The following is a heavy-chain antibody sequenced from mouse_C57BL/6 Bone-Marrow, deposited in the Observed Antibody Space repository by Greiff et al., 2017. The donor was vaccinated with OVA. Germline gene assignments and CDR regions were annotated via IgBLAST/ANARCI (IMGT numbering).Heavy chain of an antibody. CDR3: ARGYYGSSYLDY. Sequence: QVQLKESGAELVKPGASVKMSCKASGYTFTTYPIEWMKQNHGKSLEWIGNFHPYNDDTKYNEKFKGKATLTVEKSSSTVYLELSRLTSDDSAVYYCARGYYGSSYLDYWGQGTTLTVSS. D-gene: IGHD1-1*01. J-gene: IGHJ2*01. CDR2: FHPYNDDT. V-gene: IGHV1-47*01. CDR1: GYTFTTYP.